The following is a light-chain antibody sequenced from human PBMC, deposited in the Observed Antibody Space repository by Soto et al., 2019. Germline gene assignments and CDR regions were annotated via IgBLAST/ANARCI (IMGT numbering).Light chain of an antibody. V-gene: IGKV1-5*03. Sequence: DIQMTQSPSTLSASVGDRVTLTCRASQSVSDWLAWYQQKPGKAPKLLIYKASNLESGVPSRFSGSGSWTEFTLTINSLQPDDAATYYCQQYNTFSPYTCGQGTKLEIK. CDR1: QSVSDW. CDR3: QQYNTFSPYT. CDR2: KAS. J-gene: IGKJ2*01.